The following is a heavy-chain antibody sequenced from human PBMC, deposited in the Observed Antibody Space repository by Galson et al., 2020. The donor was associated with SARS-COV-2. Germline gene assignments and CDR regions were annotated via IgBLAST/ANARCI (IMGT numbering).Heavy chain of an antibody. V-gene: IGHV4-61*02. D-gene: IGHD5-18*01. CDR1: GGSISSGSYY. J-gene: IGHJ6*02. CDR3: ARGARYSPLGGYYYYGMDV. Sequence: SEPLSLTCTVSGGSISSGSYYWSWIRQPAGKGLEWIGRIYTSGSTNYTPSLKSRVTISVDTSKNQFSLKLSSVTAADTAVYYCARGARYSPLGGYYYYGMDVCGQGTTVTVSS. CDR2: IYTSGST.